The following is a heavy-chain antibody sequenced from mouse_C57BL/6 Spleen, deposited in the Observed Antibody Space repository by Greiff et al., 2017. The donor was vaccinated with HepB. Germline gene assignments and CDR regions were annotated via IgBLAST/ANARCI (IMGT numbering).Heavy chain of an antibody. CDR2: INPSTGGT. D-gene: IGHD3-2*02. CDR3: ARRQLRDWYFDV. CDR1: GYSFTGYY. V-gene: IGHV1-42*01. J-gene: IGHJ1*03. Sequence: EVQLQQSGPELVKPGASVKISCKASGYSFTGYYMNWVKQSPEKSLEWIGEINPSTGGTTYNQKFKAKATLTVDKSSSTAYMQLKSLTSEDSAVYYCARRQLRDWYFDVWGTGTTVTVSS.